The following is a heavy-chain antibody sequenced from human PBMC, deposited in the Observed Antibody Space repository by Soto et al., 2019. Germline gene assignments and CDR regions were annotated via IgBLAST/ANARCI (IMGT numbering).Heavy chain of an antibody. V-gene: IGHV1-69*13. J-gene: IGHJ6*02. Sequence: ASVKVSCKASGGTFSSYAISWVRQAPGQGLEWMGGIIPIFGTANYAQKFQGRVTITADESTSTAYMELSSLRSEDTAVYYCARDGVNYDISNYYYYGMDVWGQGTTVTVSS. CDR2: IIPIFGTA. CDR1: GGTFSSYA. CDR3: ARDGVNYDISNYYYYGMDV. D-gene: IGHD3-9*01.